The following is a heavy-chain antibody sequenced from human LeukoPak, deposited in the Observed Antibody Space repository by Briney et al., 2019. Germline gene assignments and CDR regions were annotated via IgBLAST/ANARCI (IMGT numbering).Heavy chain of an antibody. CDR1: GGSISSSCYY. Sequence: SETLALTCTVSGGSISSSCYYWGWIRQPPGKGLEWVGGIYYSGSTYYNLSLKSRVTTSVDTSNNQFSLKLSTVTAADTVVYYCARLTVAVAGFDYWGQGTLVTVSS. J-gene: IGHJ4*02. CDR3: ARLTVAVAGFDY. CDR2: IYYSGST. V-gene: IGHV4-39*01. D-gene: IGHD6-19*01.